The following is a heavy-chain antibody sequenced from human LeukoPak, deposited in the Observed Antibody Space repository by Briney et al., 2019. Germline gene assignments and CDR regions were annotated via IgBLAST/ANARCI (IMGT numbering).Heavy chain of an antibody. CDR3: ARGTYYDILTGYSPDYFDY. V-gene: IGHV3-30-3*01. Sequence: GGSLRLSCAASGFTFSSYAMHWVRQAPGKGLEWVAVISYDGSNKYYADSVKGRFTISRDNSKNTLYLQMNSLRAEDTAVYYCARGTYYDILTGYSPDYFDYWGQGTLVTVSS. J-gene: IGHJ4*02. D-gene: IGHD3-9*01. CDR1: GFTFSSYA. CDR2: ISYDGSNK.